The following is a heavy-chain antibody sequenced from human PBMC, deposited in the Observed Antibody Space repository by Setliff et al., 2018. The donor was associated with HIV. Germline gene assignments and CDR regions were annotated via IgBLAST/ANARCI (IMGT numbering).Heavy chain of an antibody. D-gene: IGHD6-13*01. J-gene: IGHJ5*02. Sequence: SETLSLTCTVSGGSISSYYWSWIRQPPGKGLEWIGEIHHRGSTNYNPSLKSRVTISVYKTKNQFSLNLSSVTAADTAVYYCAREAHYSSSWSGRRVTWFDAWGQGTPVTVSS. V-gene: IGHV4-59*12. CDR2: IHHRGST. CDR3: AREAHYSSSWSGRRVTWFDA. CDR1: GGSISSYY.